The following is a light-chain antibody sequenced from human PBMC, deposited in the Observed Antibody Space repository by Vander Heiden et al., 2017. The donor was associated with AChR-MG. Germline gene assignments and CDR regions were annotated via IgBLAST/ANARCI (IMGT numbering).Light chain of an antibody. CDR1: QDFDSNY. J-gene: IGKJ3*01. CDR2: GAS. CDR3: QQYTTSPFT. V-gene: IGKV3-20*01. Sequence: EIVLTHSPCPLSLSPGERATLSLRPSQDFDSNYLAWYQQKPGQTPRLLIYGASSRATGIPDRFSGSGSATDFTLTISSLEPEDFALYYCQQYTTSPFTFGPGTKVYIK.